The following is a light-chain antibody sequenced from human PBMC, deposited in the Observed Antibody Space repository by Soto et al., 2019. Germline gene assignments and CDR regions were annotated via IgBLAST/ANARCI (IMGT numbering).Light chain of an antibody. CDR1: SSDVGGYNY. J-gene: IGLJ1*01. CDR3: CSYAGSYTFGV. V-gene: IGLV2-11*01. Sequence: QSALTQPRSVSGSPGQSVTISCTGTSSDVGGYNYVSWYQQPPGKAPKLMIYDVSKRPSGVPDRFSGSKSGNTASLTISGLQAEDEADYYCCSYAGSYTFGVFGTGTKLTVL. CDR2: DVS.